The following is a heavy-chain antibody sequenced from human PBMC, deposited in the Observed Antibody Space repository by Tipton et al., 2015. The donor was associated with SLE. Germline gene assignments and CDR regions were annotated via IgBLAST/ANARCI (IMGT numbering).Heavy chain of an antibody. CDR1: GGSSSGYC. CDR2: IHDSGSS. D-gene: IGHD3-16*02. CDR3: ARGRVDYIRGTYRPSAFDY. Sequence: TLSLTCAVNGGSSSGYCWSWIRQSPGKALEWIGDIHDSGSSNYNPSLKSRVSISVDTSKNQISLKLNSVTAADTAVYYCARGRVDYIRGTYRPSAFDYWGQGTQVTVSS. J-gene: IGHJ4*02. V-gene: IGHV4-34*01.